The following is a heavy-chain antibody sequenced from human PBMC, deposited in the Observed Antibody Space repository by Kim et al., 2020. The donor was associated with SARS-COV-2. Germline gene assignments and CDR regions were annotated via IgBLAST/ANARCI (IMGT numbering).Heavy chain of an antibody. D-gene: IGHD1-26*01. CDR2: INGDGSTT. CDR3: ATGSYFSAFDI. CDR1: GFTFSSYW. J-gene: IGHJ3*02. V-gene: IGHV3-74*01. Sequence: GGSLRLSCAASGFTFSSYWMHWVRQAPGKGLVWVSRINGDGSTTTYADSVKGRFTISRDNAKNTLYLQMNSLRAEDTAVYYCATGSYFSAFDIWCQGTMV.